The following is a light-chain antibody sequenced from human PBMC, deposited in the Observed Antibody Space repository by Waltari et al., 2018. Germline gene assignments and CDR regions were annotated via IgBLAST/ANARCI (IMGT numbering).Light chain of an antibody. CDR1: SNDVGGYNY. V-gene: IGLV2-14*01. CDR2: DVS. J-gene: IGLJ2*01. Sequence: QSALTQPASVSGSPGQSITISCTGTSNDVGGYNYVSWYQQHPGKAPKLMIYDVSKRPSGVSNRLSGSKSGNTASLTISGLQAEDEADYYCSSYTSGSTPVVFGGGTKLTVL. CDR3: SSYTSGSTPVV.